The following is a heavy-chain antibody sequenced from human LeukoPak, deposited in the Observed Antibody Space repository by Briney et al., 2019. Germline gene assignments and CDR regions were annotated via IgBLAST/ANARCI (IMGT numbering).Heavy chain of an antibody. D-gene: IGHD2-2*02. CDR3: ARGTSYCSSTSCYKRRYYFDY. Sequence: SETLSLTCTVSGGSISSSSYYWGWIRQPPGKGLEWIGSIYYSGSTYYNPSLKSRVTISVDTSKNQFSLKLSSVTAADTAVYYCARGTSYCSSTSCYKRRYYFDYWGQGTLVTVSS. V-gene: IGHV4-39*01. J-gene: IGHJ4*02. CDR2: IYYSGST. CDR1: GGSISSSSYY.